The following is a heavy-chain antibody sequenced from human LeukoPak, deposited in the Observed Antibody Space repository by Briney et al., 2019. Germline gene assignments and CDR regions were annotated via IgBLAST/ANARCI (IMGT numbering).Heavy chain of an antibody. Sequence: GGSLRLSCAASGFTFSSYAMSWVRQAPGKGLEWVSRINTDGSSTTYADSVKGRFTISRDNAKNTLYLQMNSLRVEDTAVYYCARDRDGSLGDYWGQGTLVTVSS. V-gene: IGHV3-74*01. D-gene: IGHD5-24*01. CDR3: ARDRDGSLGDY. CDR2: INTDGSST. J-gene: IGHJ4*02. CDR1: GFTFSSYA.